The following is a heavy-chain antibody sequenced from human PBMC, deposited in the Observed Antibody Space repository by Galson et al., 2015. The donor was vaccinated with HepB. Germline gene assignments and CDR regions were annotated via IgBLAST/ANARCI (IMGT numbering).Heavy chain of an antibody. CDR1: GYSFNNYW. Sequence: SGAEVKKPGESLKISCKDSGYSFNNYWIGWVRQMPGKGLEWMGIIYPGDSDTRYSPSFQGQVTISADKSINTAYLQWSSLKASDTAIYYCARPARPSHMDAFDIWGQGTMVTVSP. D-gene: IGHD6-6*01. J-gene: IGHJ3*02. CDR3: ARPARPSHMDAFDI. CDR2: IYPGDSDT. V-gene: IGHV5-51*03.